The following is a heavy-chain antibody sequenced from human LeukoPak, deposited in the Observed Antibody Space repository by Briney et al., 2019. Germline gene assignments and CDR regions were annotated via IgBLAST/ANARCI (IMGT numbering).Heavy chain of an antibody. CDR2: IRSNSDGGTI. V-gene: IGHV3-15*07. D-gene: IGHD3-22*01. Sequence: GGSLRLSCATSGFTFSNAWMNWVRQAPGKGLEWVGRIRSNSDGGTIDYAAPVKGRFTLSRDDSKTTLYLQMNSLQTEGTAVYYCATVFYDSTWGQGTLVTVSS. CDR1: GFTFSNAW. CDR3: ATVFYDST. J-gene: IGHJ5*02.